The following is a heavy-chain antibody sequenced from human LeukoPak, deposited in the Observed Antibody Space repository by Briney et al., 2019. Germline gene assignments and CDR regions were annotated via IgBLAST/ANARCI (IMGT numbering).Heavy chain of an antibody. CDR3: ARAQWEQLTYKYYYYYMDV. Sequence: PSETLSLTCTVSGASVSSGGYYWSWIRQPAGKALEWIGRMYTSGSTNYNPSLKSRVTISLDTSKNQFSLSLSSVTAADTAVYYCARAQWEQLTYKYYYYYMDVWGKGTTVTVSS. D-gene: IGHD1-26*01. J-gene: IGHJ6*03. CDR2: MYTSGST. CDR1: GASVSSGGYY. V-gene: IGHV4-61*02.